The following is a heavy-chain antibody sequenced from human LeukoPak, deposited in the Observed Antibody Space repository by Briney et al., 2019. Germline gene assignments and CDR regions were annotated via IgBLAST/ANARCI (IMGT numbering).Heavy chain of an antibody. CDR3: ARPSRDGYRYTFDY. Sequence: PSETLSLTCTVSGGSIGSYYWSWIRQPPGKGLEWIGYIYNSGNTNYSPSLKSRGSISVDTPKNQFSLKLSSVTAADTAVYYCARPSRDGYRYTFDYWGQGILVTVSS. V-gene: IGHV4-59*01. CDR1: GGSIGSYY. J-gene: IGHJ4*02. CDR2: IYNSGNT. D-gene: IGHD5-24*01.